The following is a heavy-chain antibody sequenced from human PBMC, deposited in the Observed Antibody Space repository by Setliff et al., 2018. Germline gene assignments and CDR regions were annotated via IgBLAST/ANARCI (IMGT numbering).Heavy chain of an antibody. J-gene: IGHJ4*02. CDR2: ISSSSSTV. CDR3: AKGKGPQPRPSLDY. V-gene: IGHV3-48*01. CDR1: GFTFRSYS. Sequence: SGGSLRLSCAASGFTFRSYSMKWVRQAPGKGLEWVSYISSSSSTVYYAGSVKGRFTVSRDNSKNTLYLQMNSLRAEDTARYYCAKGKGPQPRPSLDYWGQGTLVTVPS.